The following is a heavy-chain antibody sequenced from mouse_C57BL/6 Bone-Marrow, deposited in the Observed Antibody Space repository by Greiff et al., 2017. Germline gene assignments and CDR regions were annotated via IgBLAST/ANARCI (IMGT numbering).Heavy chain of an antibody. CDR3: TRAPAYTRRYWYFDV. J-gene: IGHJ1*03. V-gene: IGHV5-9-1*02. CDR2: ISSGGDYI. CDR1: GFTFSSYA. D-gene: IGHD2-10*01. Sequence: EVQLVESGEGLVKPGGSLKLSCAASGFTFSSYAMSWVRQTPEKRLEWVAYISSGGDYIYYADTVKGRFTISRDNARNTLYLQMSSLKSEDTAMYYCTRAPAYTRRYWYFDVWGTGTTVTVSS.